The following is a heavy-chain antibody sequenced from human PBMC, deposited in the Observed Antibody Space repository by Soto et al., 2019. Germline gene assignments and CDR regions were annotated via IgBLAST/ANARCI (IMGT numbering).Heavy chain of an antibody. V-gene: IGHV3-15*07. J-gene: IGHJ5*02. CDR3: ATLYHFDP. D-gene: IGHD2-2*01. Sequence: EVQLVESGGGLVKPGGSLTLSCAASGFTFSNAWLHWVRQAPGKGLEWVGRIKSKSDGGATNYAAPVQGRFTISRDDARNTLYLQMNSLKTEDTALYYCATLYHFDPWGHGTLVTVSS. CDR2: IKSKSDGGAT. CDR1: GFTFSNAW.